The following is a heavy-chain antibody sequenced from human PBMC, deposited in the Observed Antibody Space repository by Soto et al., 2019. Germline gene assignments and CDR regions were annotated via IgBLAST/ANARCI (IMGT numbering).Heavy chain of an antibody. V-gene: IGHV1-2*04. Sequence: SVQFFYDGSSYTFTGYYMYWMRQSPGQGLEWMGWINPNSGVTNYSQNVQGWVTMTRDTSISTAYMELSRLRSDDTAVYYCARDEGGSMDFDYWGQGTLVTVSS. D-gene: IGHD3-16*01. CDR1: SYTFTGYY. CDR3: ARDEGGSMDFDY. CDR2: INPNSGVT. J-gene: IGHJ4*02.